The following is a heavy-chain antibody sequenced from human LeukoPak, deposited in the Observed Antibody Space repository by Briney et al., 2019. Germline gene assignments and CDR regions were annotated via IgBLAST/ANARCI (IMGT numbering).Heavy chain of an antibody. V-gene: IGHV4-61*01. CDR2: IFYNGIT. CDR1: GGSVSSGSYY. CDR3: ARDRGSGWEPFDS. D-gene: IGHD6-19*01. Sequence: PSETLSLTCTVSGGSVSSGSYYWSWIRQPPGKGLEWVGYIFYNGITNYNPSLASRVSISIDTSKNQFSLRLRSVTAADTATYYCARDRGSGWEPFDSWGQGTLVTVSS. J-gene: IGHJ4*02.